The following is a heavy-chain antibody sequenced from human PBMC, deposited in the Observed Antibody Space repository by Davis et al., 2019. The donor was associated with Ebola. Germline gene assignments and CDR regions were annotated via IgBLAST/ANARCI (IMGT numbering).Heavy chain of an antibody. J-gene: IGHJ6*02. CDR2: INHSGST. CDR1: GGSFSGYY. CDR3: AREPRYFDWLLGFDYYYGMDV. D-gene: IGHD3-9*01. Sequence: MPSETLSLTCAVYGGSFSGYYWSWIRLPPGKGLEWIGEINHSGSTNYNPSLKSRVTISVDTSKNQFSLKLSSVTAADTAVYYCAREPRYFDWLLGFDYYYGMDVWGQGTTVTVSS. V-gene: IGHV4-34*01.